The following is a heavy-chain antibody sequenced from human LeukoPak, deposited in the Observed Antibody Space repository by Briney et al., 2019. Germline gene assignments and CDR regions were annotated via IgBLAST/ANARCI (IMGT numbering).Heavy chain of an antibody. V-gene: IGHV1-2*06. Sequence: ASVKVSCKASGYTFTGYYMHWVRQAPGQGHEWVGRINPNSGGTNYAQKFQGRVTMTRDKSISTAYMELSRLRSDDTAVYYCARRPMVRGVSLFGDDYWGQGTLVTVSS. J-gene: IGHJ4*02. CDR2: INPNSGGT. CDR1: GYTFTGYY. D-gene: IGHD3-10*01. CDR3: ARRPMVRGVSLFGDDY.